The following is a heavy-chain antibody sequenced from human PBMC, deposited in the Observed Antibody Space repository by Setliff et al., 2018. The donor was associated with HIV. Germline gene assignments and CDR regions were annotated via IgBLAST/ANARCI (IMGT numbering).Heavy chain of an antibody. D-gene: IGHD2-15*01. V-gene: IGHV4-59*01. Sequence: PSETLSLTCTVSGGSISSYYWSWIRQPPGKGLEWIGYLSYSGSTSCNPSLKSRVAISLDTSTSKNEFSLKLTSVTAADTAVYFCARVHYSWDSFDYGGQGTLVTVSS. CDR1: GGSISSYY. CDR2: LSYSGST. J-gene: IGHJ4*02. CDR3: ARVHYSWDSFDY.